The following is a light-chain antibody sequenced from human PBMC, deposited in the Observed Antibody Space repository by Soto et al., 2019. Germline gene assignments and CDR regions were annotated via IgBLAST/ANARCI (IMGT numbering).Light chain of an antibody. J-gene: IGKJ5*01. CDR1: QSISSY. Sequence: DIQMTQSPSALSASVGYRVTSTCRASQSISSYLNWYQQKPGKAPKLLIYAASSLQSGVPSRFSGSGSGTDFTLTISSLQPEGFATYYCQQSYSTPITFGQGTRLEIK. V-gene: IGKV1-39*01. CDR2: AAS. CDR3: QQSYSTPIT.